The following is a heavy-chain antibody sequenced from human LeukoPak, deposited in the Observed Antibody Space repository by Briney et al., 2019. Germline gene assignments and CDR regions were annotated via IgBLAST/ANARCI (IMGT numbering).Heavy chain of an antibody. CDR2: IYSGSST. V-gene: IGHV3-66*01. D-gene: IGHD3-10*01. CDR1: GFTFSSYS. J-gene: IGHJ4*02. CDR3: ARETGFGELFPYTFDS. Sequence: GGSLRLSCAASGFTFSSYSMNWVRQAPGKGLEWVSVIYSGSSTYYADSVKGRFTISRDNSKNTLFLQMNSLRVEDTAVYYCARETGFGELFPYTFDSWGQGTLVTVSS.